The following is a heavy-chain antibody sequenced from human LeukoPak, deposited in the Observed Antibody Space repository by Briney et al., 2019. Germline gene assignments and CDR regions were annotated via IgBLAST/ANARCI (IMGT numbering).Heavy chain of an antibody. Sequence: GRSLRLSCAASGFTFSSYAMHWVRQAPGKGLEWVAVISYDGSNKYYADSVKGRFTISRDNPKNTLYLQMNSLRAEDTAVYYCARDLLRSGSQYFDYWGQGTLVTVSS. CDR1: GFTFSSYA. V-gene: IGHV3-30-3*01. CDR2: ISYDGSNK. J-gene: IGHJ4*02. D-gene: IGHD6-19*01. CDR3: ARDLLRSGSQYFDY.